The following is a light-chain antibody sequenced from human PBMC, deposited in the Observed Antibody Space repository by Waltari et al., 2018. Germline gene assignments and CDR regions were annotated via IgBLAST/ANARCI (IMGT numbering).Light chain of an antibody. CDR1: QTVLYSSNNKNY. V-gene: IGKV4-1*01. CDR2: WAS. Sequence: DIVMTQSPDSLAVSLGERATINCKSSQTVLYSSNNKNYVAWYQQKPGQPPKLVIYWASTRASGVPDRFRASGSGKDFNFTISSLQAEDVAVYYCQQYYTSPYTFAQGTKLEI. CDR3: QQYYTSPYT. J-gene: IGKJ2*01.